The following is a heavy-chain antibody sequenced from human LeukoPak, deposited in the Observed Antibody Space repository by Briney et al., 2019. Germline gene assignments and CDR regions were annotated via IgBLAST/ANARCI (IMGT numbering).Heavy chain of an antibody. CDR2: INHSGST. Sequence: SETLSLTCAVYGGSFSGYYWSWIRQPPGKGLEWIGEINHSGSTNYNPSLKSRVTISVDTSKNQVSLKLSSVTAADTAVYYCARHAGRGPHYFDYWGQGTLVTVSS. CDR1: GGSFSGYY. CDR3: ARHAGRGPHYFDY. J-gene: IGHJ4*02. D-gene: IGHD3-10*01. V-gene: IGHV4-34*01.